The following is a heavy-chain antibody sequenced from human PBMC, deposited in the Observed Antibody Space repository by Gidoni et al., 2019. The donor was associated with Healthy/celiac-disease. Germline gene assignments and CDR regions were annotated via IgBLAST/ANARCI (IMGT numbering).Heavy chain of an antibody. CDR2: IYSGGST. CDR3: ARRYCSGGSCYGYYYGMDV. D-gene: IGHD2-15*01. J-gene: IGHJ6*02. CDR1: WFPVSTTY. Sequence: EVQLVETGGGLIQPGGSMRLPCAASWFPVSTTYRSWVRQAPGKGLEWVSVIYSGGSTYYADSVKGRFTISRDNSKNTLYLQMNSLRAEDTAVYYCARRYCSGGSCYGYYYGMDVGGQGTTVTVSS. V-gene: IGHV3-53*02.